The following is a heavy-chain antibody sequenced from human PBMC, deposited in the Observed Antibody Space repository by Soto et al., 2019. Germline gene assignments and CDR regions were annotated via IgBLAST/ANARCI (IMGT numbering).Heavy chain of an antibody. CDR3: AKDLMTARVIYCCMVV. CDR2: ISSSGSTI. CDR1: GFTFSDYY. J-gene: IGHJ6*02. Sequence: GGSLRLSCAASGFTFSDYYMSWIRQAPGKGLEWVSYISSSGSTIYYADSVKGRFTISRDNAKNSLYLQMNSLRAEDTAVYYCAKDLMTARVIYCCMVVWCQGTTVSVSS. V-gene: IGHV3-11*01. D-gene: IGHD5-18*01.